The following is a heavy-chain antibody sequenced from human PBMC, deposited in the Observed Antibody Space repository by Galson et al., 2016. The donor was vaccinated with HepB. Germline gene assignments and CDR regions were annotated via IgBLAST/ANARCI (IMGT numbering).Heavy chain of an antibody. CDR2: IHYSGST. CDR3: ARAVWLPLSGMDV. V-gene: IGHV4-39*07. CDR1: GGSISRSSDY. Sequence: SLTCSVSGGSISRSSDYWGWIRQPPGKGLEWIGTIHYSGSTYYNPSLNSRVTISVDTSKNQFSLKVSSVTAADTAVYYCARAVWLPLSGMDVWGQGTTVTVSS. D-gene: IGHD3-10*01. J-gene: IGHJ6*02.